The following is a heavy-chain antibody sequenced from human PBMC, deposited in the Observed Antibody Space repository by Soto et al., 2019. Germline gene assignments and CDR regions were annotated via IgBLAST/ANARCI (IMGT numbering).Heavy chain of an antibody. V-gene: IGHV4-31*03. CDR2: IYYSGTP. Sequence: SETLSLTCTVSGASISSYGHFWSWIRQLPGTGLEWLGYIYYSGTPYYNPSLKSRLTISLDTSKNKFSLRLSSVTAADTAVYYCALKAGIEWGQGTLVTVSS. CDR3: ALKAGIE. J-gene: IGHJ4*02. CDR1: GASISSYGHF.